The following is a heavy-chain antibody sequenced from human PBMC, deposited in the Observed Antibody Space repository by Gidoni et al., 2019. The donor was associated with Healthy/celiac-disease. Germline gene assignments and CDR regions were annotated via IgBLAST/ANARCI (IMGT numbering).Heavy chain of an antibody. J-gene: IGHJ6*02. V-gene: IGHV3-11*01. Sequence: QVQLVESGGGLVKPGWSLRLSCAASGFPFRDYYMRWIRQAPGKGLEWVSYISSSGSTIYYADSVKGRFTISRDNAKNSLYLQMNSLRAEDTAVYYCARDLDYSNPYYYYYGMDVWGQGTTVTVSS. D-gene: IGHD4-4*01. CDR2: ISSSGSTI. CDR1: GFPFRDYY. CDR3: ARDLDYSNPYYYYYGMDV.